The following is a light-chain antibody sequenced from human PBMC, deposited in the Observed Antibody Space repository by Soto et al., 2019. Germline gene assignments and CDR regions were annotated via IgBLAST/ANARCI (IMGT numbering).Light chain of an antibody. CDR2: LAS. CDR3: MQPLQSWT. CDR1: QSLLHSNGYNY. V-gene: IGKV2-28*01. J-gene: IGKJ1*01. Sequence: DIVMTQSPLSLPVTPGEPASISCRSSQSLLHSNGYNYLDWYLQKPGQSPQLLIYLASNRASAAPDRFSGSGSGTDFTLKISRVEAEDVGVYYCMQPLQSWTFGQGTKVDIK.